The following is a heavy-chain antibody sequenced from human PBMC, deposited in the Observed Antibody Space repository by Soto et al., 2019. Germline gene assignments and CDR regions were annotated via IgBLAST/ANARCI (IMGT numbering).Heavy chain of an antibody. D-gene: IGHD6-19*01. V-gene: IGHV1-8*01. Sequence: ASVKVSCKASGYTFTSYDINWVRQATGQGLEWMGWMNPNSGNTDYAQKFQGRVTMARNTSISTAYMELSSLRSEDTAVYYCARDYSSGYGMDVWGQGTTVTVYS. CDR3: ARDYSSGYGMDV. J-gene: IGHJ6*02. CDR1: GYTFTSYD. CDR2: MNPNSGNT.